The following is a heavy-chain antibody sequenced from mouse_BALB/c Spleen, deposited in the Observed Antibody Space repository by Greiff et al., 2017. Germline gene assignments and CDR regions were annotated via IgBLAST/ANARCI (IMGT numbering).Heavy chain of an antibody. V-gene: IGHV1S127*01. CDR3: TREGEMGNAMDY. CDR1: GYTFTSYW. Sequence: QVQLQQPGAELVKPGASVKMSCKASGYTFTSYWMHWVKQRPGQGLEWIGVIDPSDSYTSYNQKFKGKATLTVDTSSSTAYMQLSSLTSEDSAVYYCTREGEMGNAMDYWGQGTSVTVSS. CDR2: IDPSDSYT. J-gene: IGHJ4*01.